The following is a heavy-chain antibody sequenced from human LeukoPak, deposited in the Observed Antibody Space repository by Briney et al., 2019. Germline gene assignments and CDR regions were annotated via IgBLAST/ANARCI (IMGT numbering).Heavy chain of an antibody. J-gene: IGHJ5*02. D-gene: IGHD2-2*01. CDR1: GYTFTGYY. CDR2: INPNSGGT. Sequence: ASVKVSCKASGYTFTGYYMHWVRQAPGQGLEWMGWINPNSGGTNYAQKLQGRVTMTRATSISTAYMELSKLRPDDTAVYYCARKIVVPADENWFDPWGQGTLVTVSS. V-gene: IGHV1-2*02. CDR3: ARKIVVPADENWFDP.